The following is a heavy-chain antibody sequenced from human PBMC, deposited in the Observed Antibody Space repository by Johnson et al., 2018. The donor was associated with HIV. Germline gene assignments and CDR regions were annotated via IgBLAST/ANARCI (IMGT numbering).Heavy chain of an antibody. D-gene: IGHD3-22*01. J-gene: IGHJ3*02. CDR2: IKSKTDGGTT. Sequence: EQLVESGGGLVKPGGSLRLSCAASGFTFDNAWMSWVRQAPGRGLEWVGRIKSKTDGGTTDYAASVKGRFTISRDDSKNTLYLQMNSLKTEDTAVYYCTTDLGYYDSSGDAFDIWGQGTMVTVSS. CDR3: TTDLGYYDSSGDAFDI. CDR1: GFTFDNAW. V-gene: IGHV3-15*01.